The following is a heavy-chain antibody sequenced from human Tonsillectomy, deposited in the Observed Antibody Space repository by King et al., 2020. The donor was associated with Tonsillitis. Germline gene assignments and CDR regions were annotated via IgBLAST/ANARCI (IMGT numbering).Heavy chain of an antibody. Sequence: VQLQESGPGLVKPSQTLSLTCAVSGGSLSSGGYSWSWIRQPPGKGLEWIGYIYYSGTTYYNPSLKSRVTISADTSNNQFSLKLSSVTAADTAVYYCASFYCGGDCHYDYWGQGTLVTVSS. J-gene: IGHJ4*02. CDR1: GGSLSSGGYS. CDR2: IYYSGTT. CDR3: ASFYCGGDCHYDY. D-gene: IGHD2-21*02. V-gene: IGHV4-30-4*07.